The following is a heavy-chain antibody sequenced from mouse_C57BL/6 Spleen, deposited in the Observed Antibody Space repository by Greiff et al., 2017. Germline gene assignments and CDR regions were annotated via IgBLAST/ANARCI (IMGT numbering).Heavy chain of an antibody. D-gene: IGHD2-3*01. CDR2: INYDGSST. CDR1: GFTFSDYY. CDR3: ARVYDGYYGYFDV. Sequence: EVKVVESEGGLVQPGSSMKLSCTASGFTFSDYYMAWVRQVPEKGLEWVANINYDGSSTYYLDSLKSRFIISRDNTKNILYLQMSRLKSEDTATYYCARVYDGYYGYFDVWGTGTTVTVSS. J-gene: IGHJ1*03. V-gene: IGHV5-16*01.